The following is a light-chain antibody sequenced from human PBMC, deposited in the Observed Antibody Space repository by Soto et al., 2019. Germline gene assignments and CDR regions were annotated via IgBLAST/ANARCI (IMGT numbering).Light chain of an antibody. Sequence: EIVLTQSPGTLSLSPGERATLPCRASQTVSSSFLAWYQQTPGQAPRLLIYAASSRATGIPDRFSGSGSGTEFTLTISSLEPEDFAVYYCQQRSNWPITFGQGTRLAIK. CDR3: QQRSNWPIT. V-gene: IGKV3D-20*02. CDR1: QTVSSSF. J-gene: IGKJ5*01. CDR2: AAS.